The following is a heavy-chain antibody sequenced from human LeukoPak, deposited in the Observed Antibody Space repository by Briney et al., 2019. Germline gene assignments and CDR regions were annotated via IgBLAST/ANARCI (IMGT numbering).Heavy chain of an antibody. Sequence: ASVKVSCKASGGTFSSYAISWVRQAPGQGLEWMGWINSHNGDTKHAERLQGRVFMTTDTSTSTSYMELRSLRSDDTAVYYCARAVSGSLYGDFDFWGQGTLVTVSS. CDR3: ARAVSGSLYGDFDF. J-gene: IGHJ4*02. V-gene: IGHV1-18*01. CDR2: INSHNGDT. D-gene: IGHD1-26*01. CDR1: GGTFSSYA.